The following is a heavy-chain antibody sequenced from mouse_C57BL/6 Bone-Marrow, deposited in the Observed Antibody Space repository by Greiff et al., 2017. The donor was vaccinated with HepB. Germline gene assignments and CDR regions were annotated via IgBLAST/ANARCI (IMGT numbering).Heavy chain of an antibody. CDR1: GYSITSGYY. V-gene: IGHV3-6*01. CDR2: ISYDGSN. Sequence: EVQLVESGPGLVKPSQSLSLTCSVTGYSITSGYYWNWIRQFPGNKLEWMGYISYDGSNNYNPSLKNRISITRDTSKNQFFLKLNSVTTEDTATYYCARGRLYYFDYWGQGTTLTVSS. CDR3: ARGRLYYFDY. J-gene: IGHJ2*01.